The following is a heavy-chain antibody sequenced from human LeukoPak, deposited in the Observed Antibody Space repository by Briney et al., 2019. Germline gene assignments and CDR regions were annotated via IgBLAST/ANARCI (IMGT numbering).Heavy chain of an antibody. V-gene: IGHV3-7*01. CDR3: ARERETVVTPRHYYYGMDV. D-gene: IGHD4-23*01. CDR1: GFTFSSYW. CDR2: IKQDGSEK. Sequence: GGSLRLSCAASGFTFSSYWMSWVRQAPGKGLEWVANIKQDGSEKYYVDSVKGRFTISRDNAKNSLYLQMNSLRAEDTAVYYCARERETVVTPRHYYYGMDVWGQGTTVTVSS. J-gene: IGHJ6*02.